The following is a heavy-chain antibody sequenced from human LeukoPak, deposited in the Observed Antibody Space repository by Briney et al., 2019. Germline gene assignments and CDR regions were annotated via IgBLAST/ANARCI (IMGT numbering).Heavy chain of an antibody. V-gene: IGHV1-8*01. CDR3: ASDHGGYVGY. CDR1: GYIVTSYD. D-gene: IGHD5-12*01. CDR2: MNPNSGNT. J-gene: IGHJ4*02. Sequence: ASVKVSCKATGYIVTSYDINWVRQATGQWLEWMGWMNPNSGNTGYAQKFEGRVTMTRNTSISTAYMELSSLRSEDTAVYYCASDHGGYVGYWGQGTLVTVSS.